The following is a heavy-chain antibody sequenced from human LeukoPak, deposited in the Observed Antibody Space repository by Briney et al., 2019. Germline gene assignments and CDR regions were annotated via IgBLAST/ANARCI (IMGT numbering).Heavy chain of an antibody. CDR3: ARIGLYTSSWYFDI. Sequence: GGSLRLPCAASGFLFSNYWMSWVRQAPGKGLECVAIIKQDESEKYYVDSVKGRFTISRDNAKNSLYLQVNSLRAEDTAVYYCARIGLYTSSWYFDIWGQGTMVTVSS. CDR1: GFLFSNYW. D-gene: IGHD6-13*01. V-gene: IGHV3-7*01. J-gene: IGHJ3*02. CDR2: IKQDESEK.